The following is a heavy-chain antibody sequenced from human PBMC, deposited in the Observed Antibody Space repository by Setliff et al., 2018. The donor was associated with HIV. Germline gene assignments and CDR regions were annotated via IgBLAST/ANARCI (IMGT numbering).Heavy chain of an antibody. CDR3: TRDHTPPPNYDFWSGQIDLRNIFYYMDV. Sequence: ASVKVSCKASGYSLTSYSINWVRQAPGQGLEWMGYINTNTGNPTYAQGFTGRFVFSVDTPVSSAYLQIFSLKAEDTAVYYCTRDHTPPPNYDFWSGQIDLRNIFYYMDVWGTGSPVTVSS. CDR1: GYSLTSYS. J-gene: IGHJ6*03. D-gene: IGHD3-3*01. CDR2: INTNTGNP. V-gene: IGHV7-4-1*01.